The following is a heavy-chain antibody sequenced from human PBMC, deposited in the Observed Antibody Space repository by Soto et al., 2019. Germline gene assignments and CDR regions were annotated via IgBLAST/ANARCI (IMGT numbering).Heavy chain of an antibody. D-gene: IGHD2-2*01. CDR1: GGSISSGGYY. CDR3: ARDRGRYCSSTSCPEGWFDP. CDR2: IYYSGST. V-gene: IGHV4-31*03. J-gene: IGHJ5*02. Sequence: SETLSLTCTVSGGSISSGGYYWSWIRQHPGKGLEWIGYIYYSGSTYYNPSLKSRVTISVDTSKNHFSLKLSSVTAADTAVYYCARDRGRYCSSTSCPEGWFDPWGQGTLVTVSS.